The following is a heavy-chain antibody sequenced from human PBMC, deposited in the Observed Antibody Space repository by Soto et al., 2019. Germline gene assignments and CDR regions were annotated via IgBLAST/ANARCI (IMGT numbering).Heavy chain of an antibody. Sequence: GASVKVSCKASGSTFTSYGISWVRQAPGQGLEWMGWISAYNGNTNYAQKLQGRVTMTTDTSTSTAYMELRSLRSDDTAVYYCASETRYSSSWYPRPIDYWGQGTLVTVSS. V-gene: IGHV1-18*04. J-gene: IGHJ4*02. CDR2: ISAYNGNT. D-gene: IGHD6-13*01. CDR3: ASETRYSSSWYPRPIDY. CDR1: GSTFTSYG.